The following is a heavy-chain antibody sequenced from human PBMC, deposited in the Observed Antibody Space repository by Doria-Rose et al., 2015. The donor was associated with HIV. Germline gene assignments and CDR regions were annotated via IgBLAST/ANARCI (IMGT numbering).Heavy chain of an antibody. CDR3: ARMGSYRGLDY. D-gene: IGHD3-3*01. V-gene: IGHV4-31*03. Sequence: QVQLQESGPGLVKPSETLSLTCSVSGASVSSRGYYWNWIRQVPGKGLESLGYTYYTGTSDYSPSLKSRLNMAVDTSKNQFSLKLSLVTVADTAVYYCARMGSYRGLDYWGQGALVIVSA. CDR2: TYYTGTS. J-gene: IGHJ4*02. CDR1: GASVSSRGYY.